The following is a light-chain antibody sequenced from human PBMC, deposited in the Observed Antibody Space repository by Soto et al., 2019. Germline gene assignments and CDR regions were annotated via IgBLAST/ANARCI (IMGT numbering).Light chain of an antibody. CDR2: AAS. V-gene: IGKV1-27*01. J-gene: IGKJ4*01. CDR3: QKCNSDPLT. Sequence: DIPMTQSPSSLSASVGDRVTITCRASQEISNYLAWYQQKPGKVPKLLIYAASTLQSGVPSRFSGSGSGTHFTLTISSLQPEDAAVYYCQKCNSDPLTFGGGTKVEIQ. CDR1: QEISNY.